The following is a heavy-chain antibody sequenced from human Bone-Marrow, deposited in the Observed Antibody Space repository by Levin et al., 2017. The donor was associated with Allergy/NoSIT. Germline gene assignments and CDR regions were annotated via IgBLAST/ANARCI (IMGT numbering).Heavy chain of an antibody. CDR1: GFIFGDYG. J-gene: IGHJ3*02. Sequence: GGSLRLSCAASGFIFGDYGMHWVRQVPGKGLEWVSGISWNSGSIGYADSVKGRFTISRDNAKNSLYLQMNSLRAEDTALYYCAKAVSGTYSGAFDIWGQGTMVTVSS. CDR3: AKAVSGTYSGAFDI. V-gene: IGHV3-9*01. CDR2: ISWNSGSI. D-gene: IGHD1-26*01.